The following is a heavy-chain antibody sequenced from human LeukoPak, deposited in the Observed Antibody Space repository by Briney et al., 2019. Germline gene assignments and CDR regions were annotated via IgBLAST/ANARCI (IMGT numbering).Heavy chain of an antibody. Sequence: SETLSLTCSVSGGSISTYYWSWIRQPPGKGVEWIGYNYNRGTTNYNPSLKSRVTISVDRSKNQFSLSLTSVTAADTAVYYCARERASAGPHFEHWGRGILVTVSS. CDR2: NYNRGTT. CDR1: GGSISTYY. CDR3: ARERASAGPHFEH. J-gene: IGHJ4*02. V-gene: IGHV4-59*01. D-gene: IGHD6-13*01.